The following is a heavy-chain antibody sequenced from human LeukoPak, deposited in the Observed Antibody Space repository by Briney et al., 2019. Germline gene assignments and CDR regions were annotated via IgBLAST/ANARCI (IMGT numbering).Heavy chain of an antibody. Sequence: GGSLRLSCAASGFTFSSYAMHWVRQAPGKGLEWVAVISYDGSNKYYADSVKGRFTISRDNSKNTLYLQMNSLRSEDTAVYYCARDHEYSYGVGHYYMDVWGKGTTVTVSS. V-gene: IGHV3-30-3*01. J-gene: IGHJ6*03. D-gene: IGHD5-18*01. CDR2: ISYDGSNK. CDR3: ARDHEYSYGVGHYYMDV. CDR1: GFTFSSYA.